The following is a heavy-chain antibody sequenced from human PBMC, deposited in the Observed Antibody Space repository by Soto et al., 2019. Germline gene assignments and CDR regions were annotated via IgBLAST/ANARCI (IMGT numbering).Heavy chain of an antibody. CDR3: AKDVSQYSSSWAWYFDY. CDR1: GFTFSNYG. J-gene: IGHJ4*02. CDR2: ISYDGSNK. Sequence: GGSLRLSCAVSGFTFSNYGMHWVRQAPGKGLEWVSVISYDGSNKYYADSVKGRFTISRDNSKNTLYLQMNSLRAEDTAVYYCAKDVSQYSSSWAWYFDYWGQGTLVTVSS. V-gene: IGHV3-30*18. D-gene: IGHD6-13*01.